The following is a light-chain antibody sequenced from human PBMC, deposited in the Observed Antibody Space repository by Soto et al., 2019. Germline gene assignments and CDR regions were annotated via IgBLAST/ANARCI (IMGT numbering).Light chain of an antibody. CDR1: QSVSSSY. J-gene: IGKJ1*01. V-gene: IGKV3-20*01. Sequence: EIVLTQSPATLSLSPGERATLSCRASQSVSSSYLAWFQQKPGQAPRLLVYGASRRATGIPDRFSGSGSGTDFTLTISRLEPEDFAVYYCQQYGTSSWTFGQGTNVEIK. CDR2: GAS. CDR3: QQYGTSSWT.